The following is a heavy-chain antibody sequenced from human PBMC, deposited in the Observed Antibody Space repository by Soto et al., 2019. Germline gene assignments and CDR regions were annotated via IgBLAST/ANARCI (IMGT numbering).Heavy chain of an antibody. CDR2: VWSDGSNK. CDR1: GFTFSSYG. Sequence: QVQLVESGGGVVQPGRSLRLSCAASGFTFSSYGMHLVRQAPGKGLEWVAVVWSDGSNKYYADSVKGRFTISRDNSKNTLYLQMTSLRAEDTAVYYCARYYYDSSGYYPLWGQGTLVTVSS. D-gene: IGHD3-22*01. J-gene: IGHJ4*02. V-gene: IGHV3-33*01. CDR3: ARYYYDSSGYYPL.